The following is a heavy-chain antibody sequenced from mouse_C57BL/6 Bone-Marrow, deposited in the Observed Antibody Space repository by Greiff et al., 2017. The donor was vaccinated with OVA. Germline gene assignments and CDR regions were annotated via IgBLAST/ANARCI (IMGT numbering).Heavy chain of an antibody. CDR1: GYTFTSYW. CDR2: IHPNSGST. Sequence: QVQLQQSGAELVKPGASVKLSCKASGYTFTSYWMHWVKQRPGQGLEWIGMIHPNSGSTNSNEKFKSKATLTVDKSSSTAYMQLSSLTSEDSAVYYCARDHTPSWFAYWGQGTLVTVSA. J-gene: IGHJ3*01. CDR3: ARDHTPSWFAY. V-gene: IGHV1-64*01.